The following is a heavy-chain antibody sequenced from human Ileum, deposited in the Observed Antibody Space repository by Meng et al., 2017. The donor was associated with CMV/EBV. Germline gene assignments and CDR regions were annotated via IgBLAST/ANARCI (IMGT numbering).Heavy chain of an antibody. CDR2: IRSDGSDE. Sequence: GESLKISCAAPGFTFSISGMHWVRQAPGKGLEWVALIRSDGSDEYYGDSVKGRFTISRDNSKNTLFLQMNSLRAEDTAVYYCAKDKGFRYLEWSSVRGQGTLVTVSS. CDR1: GFTFSISG. V-gene: IGHV3-30*02. J-gene: IGHJ4*02. D-gene: IGHD3-3*01. CDR3: AKDKGFRYLEWSSV.